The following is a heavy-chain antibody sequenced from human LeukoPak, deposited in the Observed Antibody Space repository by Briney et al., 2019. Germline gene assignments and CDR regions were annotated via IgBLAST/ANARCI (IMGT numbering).Heavy chain of an antibody. Sequence: SETLSLTCTVSGGSISSYYWSWIRQPPGKGLEWIGYIYYSGSANYNPSLKSRVTISVDTSKNQFSLKLSSVTAADTAVYYCARALYGAPDYWGQGTLVTVSS. CDR2: IYYSGSA. CDR1: GGSISSYY. CDR3: ARALYGAPDY. D-gene: IGHD4/OR15-4a*01. J-gene: IGHJ4*02. V-gene: IGHV4-59*01.